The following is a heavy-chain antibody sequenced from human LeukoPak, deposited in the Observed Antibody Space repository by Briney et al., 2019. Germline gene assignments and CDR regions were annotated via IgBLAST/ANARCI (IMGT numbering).Heavy chain of an antibody. Sequence: RSSETLSLTCTVSGGSISPYYWSWIRQPPGKGLEWIGYIYYSGSTNYNPSLKSRVTISVDTSKNQFSLKLSSVTAADTAVYYCARNVGAMVRGVSPWFDPWGQGTLVTVSS. J-gene: IGHJ5*02. V-gene: IGHV4-59*01. CDR1: GGSISPYY. D-gene: IGHD3-10*01. CDR3: ARNVGAMVRGVSPWFDP. CDR2: IYYSGST.